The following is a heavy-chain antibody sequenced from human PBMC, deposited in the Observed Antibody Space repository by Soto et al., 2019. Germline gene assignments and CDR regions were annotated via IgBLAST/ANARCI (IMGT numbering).Heavy chain of an antibody. J-gene: IGHJ6*02. CDR3: ARGVVTAPDGSGLDV. V-gene: IGHV4-4*07. D-gene: IGHD2-21*02. CDR1: GGSISSYY. CDR2: IYTSGST. Sequence: SETLSLTCTVSGGSISSYYWIWIRQPAGKGLEWIGRIYTSGSTNYNPSLKSRVTMSVDTSKNQFSLKLSSVTAADTAVYYCARGVVTAPDGSGLDVWGQGTTVTVSS.